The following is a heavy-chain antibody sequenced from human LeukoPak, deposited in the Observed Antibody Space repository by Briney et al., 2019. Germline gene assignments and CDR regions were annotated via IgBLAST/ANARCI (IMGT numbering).Heavy chain of an antibody. Sequence: SETLSLTCTVSGGSISSGDYYWSWIRQPPGKGLEWIGYIYYSGSTYYNPSLKSRVTISVDTSKNQFSLKLSSVTPADTAVYYCARVCSSTSCYRDAFDIWGQGTMVTVSS. CDR2: IYYSGST. CDR3: ARVCSSTSCYRDAFDI. J-gene: IGHJ3*02. CDR1: GGSISSGDYY. D-gene: IGHD2-2*01. V-gene: IGHV4-30-4*08.